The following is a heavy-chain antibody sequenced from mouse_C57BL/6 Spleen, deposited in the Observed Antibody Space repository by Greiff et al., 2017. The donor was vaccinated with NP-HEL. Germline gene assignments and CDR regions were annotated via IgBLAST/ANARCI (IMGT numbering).Heavy chain of an antibody. J-gene: IGHJ4*01. Sequence: EVQVVESGGGLVKPGGSLKLSCAASGFTFSDYGMHWVRQAPEKGLEWVAYISSGSSTIYYADTVKGRFTISRDNAKNTLFLQMTSLRSEDTAMYYCARRSSGYSYYAMDYWGQGTSVTVSS. CDR2: ISSGSSTI. CDR3: ARRSSGYSYYAMDY. CDR1: GFTFSDYG. D-gene: IGHD3-2*02. V-gene: IGHV5-17*01.